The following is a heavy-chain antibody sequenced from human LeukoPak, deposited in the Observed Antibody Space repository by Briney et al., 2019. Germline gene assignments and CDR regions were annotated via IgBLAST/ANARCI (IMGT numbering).Heavy chain of an antibody. CDR1: GFTFSSYA. J-gene: IGHJ4*02. CDR2: ISYDGSNK. V-gene: IGHV3-30*04. Sequence: PGGSLRLSCAASGFTFSSYAIHWVRQAPGKGLEWVAVISYDGSNKYYADSVKGRFTTSRDDSKNTLYLQMNSLRAEDTAVYYCARTKTGYSSGWSGDLDNWGQGTLVTVSS. D-gene: IGHD6-19*01. CDR3: ARTKTGYSSGWSGDLDN.